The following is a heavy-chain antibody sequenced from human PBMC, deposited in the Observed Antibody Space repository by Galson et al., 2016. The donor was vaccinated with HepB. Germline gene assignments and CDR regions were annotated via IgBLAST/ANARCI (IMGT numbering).Heavy chain of an antibody. Sequence: QSGAEVKKAGESLRISCKASGGTLSNYAISWVRQAPGQGLEWMGRIVPFVAIANYAQKFQGRVTITADKSTSTAYMELSSLRSEDTAVYYCARESVEQWLIPYFDYWGQGTLVTVSS. CDR2: IVPFVAIA. CDR1: GGTLSNYA. J-gene: IGHJ4*02. CDR3: ARESVEQWLIPYFDY. V-gene: IGHV1-69*04. D-gene: IGHD6-19*01.